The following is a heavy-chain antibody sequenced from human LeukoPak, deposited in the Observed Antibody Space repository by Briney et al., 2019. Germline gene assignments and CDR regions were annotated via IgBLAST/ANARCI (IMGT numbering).Heavy chain of an antibody. CDR1: GFTFSSYE. V-gene: IGHV3-21*01. Sequence: GGSLRLSCAVSGFTFSSYEMNWVRQAPGKGLEWVSSISSSGSYIYYADSVKGRFTISRDNAKNSLYLQMNSLRAEDTAVYYCARDRDYYYDSSGYFDAFDIWGQGTMVTASS. CDR2: ISSSGSYI. CDR3: ARDRDYYYDSSGYFDAFDI. D-gene: IGHD3-22*01. J-gene: IGHJ3*02.